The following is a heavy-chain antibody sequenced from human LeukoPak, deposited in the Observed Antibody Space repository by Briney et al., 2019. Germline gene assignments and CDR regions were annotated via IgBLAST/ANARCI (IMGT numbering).Heavy chain of an antibody. CDR3: ARGRRGYNYGYEDY. CDR2: IKPDGSEK. D-gene: IGHD5-18*01. V-gene: IGHV3-7*01. CDR1: GFTFSGYW. Sequence: GGSLRLSCAASGFTFSGYWMTWVRQAPGKGLEWVANIKPDGSEKYYVDSVKGRLTISRDNAKNSLYLQMNSLRAEDTAVYYCARGRRGYNYGYEDYWGQGTLVTGSS. J-gene: IGHJ4*02.